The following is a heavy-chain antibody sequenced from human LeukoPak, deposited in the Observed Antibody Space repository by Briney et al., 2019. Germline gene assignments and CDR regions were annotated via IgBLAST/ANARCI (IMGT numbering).Heavy chain of an antibody. V-gene: IGHV1-2*02. CDR2: ITPSSGAT. J-gene: IGHJ4*02. Sequence: ASVKVSCKTSGYTCTAYNIHWVRQAPGQGLEWMGWITPSSGATNYAQQLQGRITMTRATSISTAYMELNNLISDDTAVYYCARGMGSGTYRRFDFWGQGTLVTVSS. D-gene: IGHD3-10*01. CDR3: ARGMGSGTYRRFDF. CDR1: GYTCTAYN.